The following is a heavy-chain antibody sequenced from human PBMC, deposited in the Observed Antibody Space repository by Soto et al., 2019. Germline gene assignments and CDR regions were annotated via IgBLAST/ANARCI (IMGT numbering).Heavy chain of an antibody. Sequence: GGSLRLSCAASGFTFRNFAMHWVRQAPGKGLEWVAVMSYDGGNKYYADSVQGRFTISRDNSKSTLYLQMNSLRPEDTAIYYCAKPTVTIHSRYLDSWGQGTLVTVSS. CDR3: AKPTVTIHSRYLDS. CDR1: GFTFRNFA. CDR2: MSYDGGNK. D-gene: IGHD4-17*01. J-gene: IGHJ4*02. V-gene: IGHV3-30-3*02.